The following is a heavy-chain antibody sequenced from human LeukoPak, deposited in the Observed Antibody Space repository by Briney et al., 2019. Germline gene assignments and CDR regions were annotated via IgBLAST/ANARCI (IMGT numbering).Heavy chain of an antibody. CDR2: ISGSGGST. J-gene: IGHJ5*02. V-gene: IGHV3-23*01. CDR1: GFTFSSYA. Sequence: PGGSLRLSCAASGFTFSSYAMSWVRQAPGKGLEWVSAISGSGGSTYYADSVKGRFTISRDNSKNTLYLQMNSLRAEDTAVYYCAKDLARGLAYSSSCPWGQGTLVTVSS. CDR3: AKDLARGLAYSSSCP. D-gene: IGHD6-13*01.